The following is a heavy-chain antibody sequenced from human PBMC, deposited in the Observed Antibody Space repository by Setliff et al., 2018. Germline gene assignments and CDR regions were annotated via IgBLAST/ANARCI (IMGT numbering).Heavy chain of an antibody. CDR3: ARHAVTTGYFQYSYWYFDL. CDR2: VDFSGTT. V-gene: IGHV4-39*01. J-gene: IGHJ2*01. D-gene: IGHD4-17*01. Sequence: SETLSLTCSVSGGSITRRTYSWGWVRQPPGKGLEWIGKVDFSGTTYYNLSLKSRVTISVDTTKNHFSLSLTSVTAADTAVYYCARHAVTTGYFQYSYWYFDLGGRGTRVTV. CDR1: GGSITRRTYS.